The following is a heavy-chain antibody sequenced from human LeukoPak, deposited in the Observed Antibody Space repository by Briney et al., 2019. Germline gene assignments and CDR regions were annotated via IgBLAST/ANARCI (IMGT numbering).Heavy chain of an antibody. Sequence: GESLKISCKGSGYSFTSYWIGWVRQMPGKGLEWMGIIYPGDSDTRYSPSFQGQVTISADKSISTAYLQWSSLKASDTAMYYSARVSDILTGYYNSHFDYWGQGTLVTVSS. CDR3: ARVSDILTGYYNSHFDY. CDR2: IYPGDSDT. J-gene: IGHJ4*02. D-gene: IGHD3-9*01. V-gene: IGHV5-51*01. CDR1: GYSFTSYW.